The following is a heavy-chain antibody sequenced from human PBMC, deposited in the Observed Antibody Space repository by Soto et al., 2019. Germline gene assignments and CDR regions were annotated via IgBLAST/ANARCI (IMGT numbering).Heavy chain of an antibody. V-gene: IGHV3-23*01. J-gene: IGHJ4*02. CDR1: GFTFSSYA. CDR3: AIKTVVIFDY. D-gene: IGHD3-16*02. CDR2: ISGSGGST. Sequence: GGSLRLSCAASGFTFSSYAMSWVRQAPGKGLEWVSAISGSGGSTYYADTVKGRFTISRDNSKNTLYLQMNSLRAKDKAVYYCAIKTVVIFDYWCQGSLVIVSS.